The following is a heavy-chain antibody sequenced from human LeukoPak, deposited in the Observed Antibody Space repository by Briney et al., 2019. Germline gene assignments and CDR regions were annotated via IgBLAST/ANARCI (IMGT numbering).Heavy chain of an antibody. V-gene: IGHV1-69*06. CDR1: GGTFSSYA. Sequence: SVKVSCKASGGTFSSYAISWVRQAPGQGLEWMGGIIPIFGTANYAQKFQGRVTITADKSTSTAYLELSSLRSEDTAVYYCARSVSGSYKPFDYWGQGTLVTVSS. CDR2: IIPIFGTA. CDR3: ARSVSGSYKPFDY. J-gene: IGHJ4*02. D-gene: IGHD3-10*01.